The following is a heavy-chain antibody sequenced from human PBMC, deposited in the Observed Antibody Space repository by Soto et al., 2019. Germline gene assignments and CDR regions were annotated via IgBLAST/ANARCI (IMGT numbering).Heavy chain of an antibody. V-gene: IGHV3-49*04. CDR1: GFTFGYYA. J-gene: IGHJ4*02. D-gene: IGHD6-6*01. Sequence: GGSLRLSCTASGFTFGYYAMSWVRQAPGKGLEWVGFIRSKAYGGTTEYAASVKGRFTISRDDSKSIAYLQMNSLKTEDTAVYYCTRGIAARPYWGQGTLVTVSS. CDR3: TRGIAARPY. CDR2: IRSKAYGGTT.